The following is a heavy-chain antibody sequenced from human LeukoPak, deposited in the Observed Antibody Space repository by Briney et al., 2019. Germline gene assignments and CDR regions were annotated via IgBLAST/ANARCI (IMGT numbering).Heavy chain of an antibody. Sequence: SETLSLTCTVSGGSISSYYWSWIRQPPGKGLEWIGEINHSGSTNYNPSLKGRVTISVDTSKNQFSLKLSSVTAADTAVYYCARLARPQVMATTQNGMDVWGQGTTVTVSS. CDR1: GGSISSYY. CDR2: INHSGST. V-gene: IGHV4-34*01. J-gene: IGHJ6*02. D-gene: IGHD5-24*01. CDR3: ARLARPQVMATTQNGMDV.